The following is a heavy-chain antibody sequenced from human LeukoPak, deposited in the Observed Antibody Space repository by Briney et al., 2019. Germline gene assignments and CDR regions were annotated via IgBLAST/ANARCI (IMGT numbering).Heavy chain of an antibody. Sequence: SETLSLTCAVSGGSISSDGYSWNWIRQPPGQGLEWIGYVYYSGSTYYNPSLKSRLTISLDTSKNQFSLKLSSVTAADTAVYYCARDLQLRDAFDIWGQGTMVTVSS. CDR1: GGSISSDGYS. CDR2: VYYSGST. CDR3: ARDLQLRDAFDI. D-gene: IGHD4-23*01. J-gene: IGHJ3*02. V-gene: IGHV4-30-4*07.